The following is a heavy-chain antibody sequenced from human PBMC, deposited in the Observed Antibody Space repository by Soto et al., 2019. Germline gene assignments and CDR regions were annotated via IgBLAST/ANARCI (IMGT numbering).Heavy chain of an antibody. CDR3: ARVGPWVPYYYDSSPYTFENWFDP. J-gene: IGHJ5*02. Sequence: SETLSLTCAVSGYSISSGYYWGWLRQPPGKRLEWMGSIYHGGSTYYNPSLNSRVTLSIDMTNNHVSLILNSVTAADTAVYYCARVGPWVPYYYDSSPYTFENWFDPWGQGTLVTVSS. CDR2: IYHGGST. CDR1: GYSISSGYY. D-gene: IGHD3-22*01. V-gene: IGHV4-38-2*01.